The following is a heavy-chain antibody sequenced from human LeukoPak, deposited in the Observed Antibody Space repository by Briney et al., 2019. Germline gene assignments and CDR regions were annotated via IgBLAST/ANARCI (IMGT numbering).Heavy chain of an antibody. CDR3: ASQYSSSWDDAFDI. J-gene: IGHJ3*02. CDR2: IYYSGST. V-gene: IGHV4-59*01. CDR1: GGSISSYY. Sequence: PSETLSPTCTVSGGSISSYYWSWIRQPPGKGLEWIGYIYYSGSTNYNPSLKSRVTISVDTSKNQISLKLSSVTAADTAVYYCASQYSSSWDDAFDIWGQGTMVTVSS. D-gene: IGHD6-13*01.